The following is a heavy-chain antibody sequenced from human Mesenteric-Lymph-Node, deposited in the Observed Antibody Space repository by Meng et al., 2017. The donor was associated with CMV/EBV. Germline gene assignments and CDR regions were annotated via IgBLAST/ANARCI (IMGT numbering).Heavy chain of an antibody. V-gene: IGHV4-34*01. CDR3: ARHQRWLKSEGGFNY. CDR1: GGFCSGYY. CDR2: INHSGST. D-gene: IGHD4-23*01. J-gene: IGHJ4*02. Sequence: LQQGGAGLLEHSGTLSLTCGVYGGFCSGYYWSWSRQHPGKGLEWIVEINHSGSTNYNPSLKSRVTISVDTSKNQFYLKLSSVTAADTAVYYCARHQRWLKSEGGFNYWGQGTLVTVSS.